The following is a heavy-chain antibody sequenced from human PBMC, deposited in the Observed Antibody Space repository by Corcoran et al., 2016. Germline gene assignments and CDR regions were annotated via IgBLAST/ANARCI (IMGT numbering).Heavy chain of an antibody. CDR1: GFTFSSYD. CDR2: ISYDGSNK. Sequence: QVQLVESGGGVVQPGRSLRLSCAASGFTFSSYDMHWVRQAPGKGLEWVAVISYDGSNKNYADSVKGRFTISRDNFKNTLYLQMNSLRAEDTAVYYCAKDRGYGGNWGMDVWGQGTTVTVSS. D-gene: IGHD2-21*01. CDR3: AKDRGYGGNWGMDV. V-gene: IGHV3-30*18. J-gene: IGHJ6*02.